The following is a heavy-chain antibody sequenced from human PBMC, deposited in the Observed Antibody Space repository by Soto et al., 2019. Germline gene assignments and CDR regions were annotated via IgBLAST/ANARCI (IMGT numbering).Heavy chain of an antibody. CDR3: AKGLLDHGDY. D-gene: IGHD3-3*01. J-gene: IGHJ4*02. V-gene: IGHV3-23*01. CDR2: ISGSGGHT. CDR1: GFTFNSYA. Sequence: GGSLRLSCAASGFTFNSYAMSWVRQAPGKGLEWVSGISGSGGHTYYGDSVKGRFTIPRDNSKNTLYLQMNSLRAEDRAVYYCAKGLLDHGDYWGQGTLVTVSS.